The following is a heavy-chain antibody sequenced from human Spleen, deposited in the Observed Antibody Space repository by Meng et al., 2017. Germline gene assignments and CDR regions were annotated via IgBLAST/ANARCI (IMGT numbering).Heavy chain of an antibody. CDR2: MNPNSGNT. D-gene: IGHD6-13*01. CDR3: ARDEDISAAGKLFGDY. J-gene: IGHJ4*01. V-gene: IGHV1-8*03. Sequence: ASVKVSCKASGYTVTSYDINWVRQATGQGLEWMGWMNPNSGNTGYAQKFQGRVTITRNTSISTAYMELSSLRSEDTAVYYCARDEDISAAGKLFGDYWGQGTLVTVSS. CDR1: GYTVTSYD.